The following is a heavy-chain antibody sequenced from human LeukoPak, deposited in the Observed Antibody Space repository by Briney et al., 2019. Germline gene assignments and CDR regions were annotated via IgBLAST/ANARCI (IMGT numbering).Heavy chain of an antibody. D-gene: IGHD6-13*01. CDR1: GYTFTSYD. Sequence: GASVKVSCKASGYTFTSYDINWVRQATGQGLEWTGWMNPNSGNTGYAQKFQGRVTMTRNTSMSTAYMELSSLRSEDTAVYYCARQGPGETAAYSSSWYYYYGMDVWGQGTTVTVSS. V-gene: IGHV1-8*01. CDR3: ARQGPGETAAYSSSWYYYYGMDV. CDR2: MNPNSGNT. J-gene: IGHJ6*02.